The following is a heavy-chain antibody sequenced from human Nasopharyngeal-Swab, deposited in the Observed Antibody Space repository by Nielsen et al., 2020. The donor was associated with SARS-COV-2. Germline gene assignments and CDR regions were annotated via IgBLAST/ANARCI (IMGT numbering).Heavy chain of an antibody. Sequence: GESLKISCAASGFTFSSYGMHWVRQAPGKGLEWVAVISYDGSNKYYADSVKGRFTISRDNSKNTLYLQMYSLRAEDTAVYYCARDIGAWFRELRYWGQGTLVTVSS. CDR3: ARDIGAWFRELRY. V-gene: IGHV3-30*03. CDR2: ISYDGSNK. CDR1: GFTFSSYG. J-gene: IGHJ4*02. D-gene: IGHD3-10*01.